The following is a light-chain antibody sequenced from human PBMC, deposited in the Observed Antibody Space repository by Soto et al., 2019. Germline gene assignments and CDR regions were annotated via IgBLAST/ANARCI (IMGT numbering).Light chain of an antibody. CDR1: RSVTTY. Sequence: EIVLTQSPGTLSLSPVERATLSCRASRSVTTYLAWYQQKPCHAPRLLIYDASTRATGIPARFSGSGSGKDFTLTISRVHPEDFAVYYCQQRSNWPPSDTFRQGTNVDIK. J-gene: IGKJ2*01. V-gene: IGKV3-11*01. CDR2: DAS. CDR3: QQRSNWPPSDT.